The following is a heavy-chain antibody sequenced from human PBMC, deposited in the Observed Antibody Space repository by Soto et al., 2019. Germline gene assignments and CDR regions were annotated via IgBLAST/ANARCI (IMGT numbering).Heavy chain of an antibody. J-gene: IGHJ6*02. CDR2: TYYRSKWYN. D-gene: IGHD5-12*01. CDR3: TTGGYSGYDRSFYYYGMDV. CDR1: GDSVSSNSAA. Sequence: PSQTLSLTCAISGDSVSSNSAAWNWIRQSPSRGLEWLGRTYYRSKWYNDYAVSVKSRITINPDTSKNQFSLQLNSVTPEDTAVYYCTTGGYSGYDRSFYYYGMDVWGQGTTVTVSS. V-gene: IGHV6-1*01.